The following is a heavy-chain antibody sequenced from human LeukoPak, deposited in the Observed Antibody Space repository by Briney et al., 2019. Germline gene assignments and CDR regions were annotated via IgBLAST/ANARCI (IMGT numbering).Heavy chain of an antibody. CDR2: IYLSEST. V-gene: IGHV4-38-2*02. CDR1: GYSISSGYY. D-gene: IGHD6-6*01. Sequence: SETLSLTCTVSGYSISSGYYWGWIRQPPGKGLEWIGSIYLSESTHYNPSLKSRVTISVDKSKNQFSLKLTSVTAADTAVYYCARGLVRSSSPRFDYWGQGTLVTVSS. CDR3: ARGLVRSSSPRFDY. J-gene: IGHJ4*02.